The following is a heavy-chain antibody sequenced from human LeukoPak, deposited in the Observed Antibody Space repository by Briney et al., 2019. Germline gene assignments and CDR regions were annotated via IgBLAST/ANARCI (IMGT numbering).Heavy chain of an antibody. V-gene: IGHV4-34*01. CDR1: GTSLSGYY. CDR2: INLGGST. Sequence: SEILSLTCAVYGTSLSGYYWTWIRQTPGKGLEWIGEINLGGSTTYNPSLKRRVTISQDTSKNQFSLRLKSVTAADTAVYYCAKAGPLGGCSSTSCPPHYSYWGQGNLVTVSS. J-gene: IGHJ4*02. D-gene: IGHD2-2*01. CDR3: AKAGPLGGCSSTSCPPHYSY.